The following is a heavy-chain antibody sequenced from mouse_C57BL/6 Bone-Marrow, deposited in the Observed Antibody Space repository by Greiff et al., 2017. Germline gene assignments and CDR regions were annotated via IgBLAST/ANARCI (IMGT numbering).Heavy chain of an antibody. CDR2: ILPSIGRT. V-gene: IGHV15-2*01. CDR1: DSEVFPIAY. D-gene: IGHD2-14*01. Sequence: QVQLQQSGSELRSPGSSVKLSCKDFDSEVFPIAYMSWVRQKPGHGFEWIGGILPSIGRTIYGEKFEDKATLDADTLSNTAYLELNSLTSEDSASYYWARGVYDWYFDVWGTGTTVTVSS. CDR3: ARGVYDWYFDV. J-gene: IGHJ1*03.